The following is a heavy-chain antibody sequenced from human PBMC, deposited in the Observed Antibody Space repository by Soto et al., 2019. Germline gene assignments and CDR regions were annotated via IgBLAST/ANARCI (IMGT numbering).Heavy chain of an antibody. CDR1: GYSFTGYY. CDR3: AGGQSWSAR. D-gene: IGHD3-3*01. Sequence: QVQLVQSVGEVKKPGASVQVSCKAPGYSFTGYYIFWVRQAPGQGLEWMGWINPNNGRTSYAQKFQGRVTMTRHTSISTVYRELSGLISDAAAIYYCAGGQSWSARWGQGTLVTVSS. CDR2: INPNNGRT. V-gene: IGHV1-2*02. J-gene: IGHJ4*02.